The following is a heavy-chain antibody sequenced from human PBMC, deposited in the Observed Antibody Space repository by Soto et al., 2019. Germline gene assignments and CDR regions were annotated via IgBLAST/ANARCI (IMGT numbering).Heavy chain of an antibody. CDR2: IDPSDSYT. V-gene: IGHV5-10-1*01. Sequence: VESLKISCKGSGYSFTSYWISWGLQMPVKGLEWMGRIDPSDSYTNYSPSFQGHVTISADKSISTAYLQWSSLKASDTAMYYCATLDSSGYYYVSDAFDIWGQGTMVTVSS. D-gene: IGHD3-22*01. CDR1: GYSFTSYW. J-gene: IGHJ3*02. CDR3: ATLDSSGYYYVSDAFDI.